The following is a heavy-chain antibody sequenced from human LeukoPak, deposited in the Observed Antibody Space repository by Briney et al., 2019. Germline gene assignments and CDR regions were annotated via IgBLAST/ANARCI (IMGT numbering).Heavy chain of an antibody. CDR1: GFTFSSYS. CDR2: ISSSSSYI. J-gene: IGHJ6*03. Sequence: GGSLRLSCAASGFTFSSYSMNWVRQAPGKGLEWVSSISSSSSYIYYADSVKGRFTISRDNAKNSLYLQMNSLRAEDTAVYYCARAPRPSSVPHGGPYYYMDVWGKGTTVTVSS. V-gene: IGHV3-21*01. CDR3: ARAPRPSSVPHGGPYYYMDV. D-gene: IGHD3-10*01.